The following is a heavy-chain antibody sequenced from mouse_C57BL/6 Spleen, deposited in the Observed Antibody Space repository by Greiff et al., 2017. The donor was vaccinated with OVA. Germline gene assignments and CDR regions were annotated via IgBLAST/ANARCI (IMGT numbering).Heavy chain of an antibody. CDR1: GYAFTNYL. CDR3: ARKGTTAFDY. Sequence: QVQLQQSGAELVRPGTSVKVSCKASGYAFTNYLIEWVKQRPGQGLEWIGVINPGSGGTYYNEKFKGKATLTADKSSSTAYMQLSSLTSEDSAVYFCARKGTTAFDYWGQGTTLTVSS. J-gene: IGHJ2*01. D-gene: IGHD1-2*01. CDR2: INPGSGGT. V-gene: IGHV1-54*01.